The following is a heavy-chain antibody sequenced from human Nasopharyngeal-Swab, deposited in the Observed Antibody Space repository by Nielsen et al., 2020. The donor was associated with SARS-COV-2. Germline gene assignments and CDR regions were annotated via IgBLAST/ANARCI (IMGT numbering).Heavy chain of an antibody. CDR1: GASISNRTYY. Sequence: ESLKISCSVSGASISNRTYYWGWIRQSPEKGLQWIGTVFYTGTDYNPSLQSRVTISVDTSKNQFALKLTSVTAADTAVYYCVRDQSGDYLGLPFDTCGPGTLVTVSS. CDR3: VRDQSGDYLGLPFDT. V-gene: IGHV4-39*06. CDR2: VFYTGT. D-gene: IGHD4-17*01. J-gene: IGHJ4*02.